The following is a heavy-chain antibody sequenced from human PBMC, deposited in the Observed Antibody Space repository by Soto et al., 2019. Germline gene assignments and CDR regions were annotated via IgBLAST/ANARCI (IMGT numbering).Heavy chain of an antibody. Sequence: QDQLVQSGPEVKKPGSSVMVSCRASGDTFSSYTISWVRQAPGQGLEWMGRIIPLFGTATYAPGFQGSVTFTADKSTNTAYMELSSLRSNDTAVYYCASRSFWGQGTLVTVSS. V-gene: IGHV1-69*08. CDR2: IIPLFGTA. J-gene: IGHJ4*02. CDR3: ASRSF. CDR1: GDTFSSYT.